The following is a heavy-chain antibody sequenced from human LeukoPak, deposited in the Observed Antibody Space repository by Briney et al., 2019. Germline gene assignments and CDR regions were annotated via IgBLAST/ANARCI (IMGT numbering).Heavy chain of an antibody. CDR3: ARAHDHLWGNYPDY. V-gene: IGHV4/OR15-8*01. Sequence: SETLSLTCDVSGGSIDSTNWWNWVRQPPGKGLEWIGEIHHDGRINYNPSLKSRVTLSVDKSKNQFSLRLNSVTAADTAMYYCARAHDHLWGNYPDYWGQGTLVTVSS. J-gene: IGHJ4*02. CDR2: IHHDGRI. D-gene: IGHD3-16*02. CDR1: GGSIDSTNW.